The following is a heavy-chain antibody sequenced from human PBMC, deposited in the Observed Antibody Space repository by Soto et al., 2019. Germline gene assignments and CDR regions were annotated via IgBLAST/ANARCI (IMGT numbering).Heavy chain of an antibody. J-gene: IGHJ4*02. CDR2: ISAYNGNT. V-gene: IGHV1-18*01. CDR3: ARDLAAGTCDY. D-gene: IGHD6-13*01. Sequence: QVQLVQSGAEVKKPGASVKVSCKASGYTFTSYGISWVRQSPGQGLEWMGWISAYNGNTNYAQKLKGRVTMTTDTSTSTDYMELRSLRSDDKAVYYCARDLAAGTCDYWGQGTLVTVSS. CDR1: GYTFTSYG.